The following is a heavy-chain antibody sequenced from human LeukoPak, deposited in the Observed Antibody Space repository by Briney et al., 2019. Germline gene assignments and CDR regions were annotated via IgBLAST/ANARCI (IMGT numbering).Heavy chain of an antibody. V-gene: IGHV4-61*03. Sequence: SETLSLTCTVSGGSVSSGGHYWSWIRQPPGKGLEWIGYIYFSGTTNYNPPLKSRVTISVDTSKNHFSLKLSSVTAADTAVYYCATNIVGATYPFDYWGQGTLVTVSS. CDR3: ATNIVGATYPFDY. D-gene: IGHD1-26*01. CDR2: IYFSGTT. J-gene: IGHJ4*02. CDR1: GGSVSSGGHY.